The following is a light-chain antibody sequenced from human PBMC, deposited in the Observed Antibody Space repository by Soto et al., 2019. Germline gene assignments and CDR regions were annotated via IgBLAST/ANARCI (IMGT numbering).Light chain of an antibody. J-gene: IGKJ4*01. Sequence: EIVLTQSPGTLSLSPGERATLSCRASQSISSAYLAWYQQKPGQAPRLLIHGASSRATGVPDRLSGSGSGTDFTLTISRLEPEDGAVYYCQQYDTSPPMLTFGGETKVDIK. CDR2: GAS. CDR1: QSISSAY. V-gene: IGKV3-20*01. CDR3: QQYDTSPPMLT.